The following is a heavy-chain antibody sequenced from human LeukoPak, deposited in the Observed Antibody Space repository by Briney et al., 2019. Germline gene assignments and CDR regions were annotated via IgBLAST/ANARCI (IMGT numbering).Heavy chain of an antibody. J-gene: IGHJ4*02. CDR1: GYTFTNYG. Sequence: ASVKVSCKASGYTFTNYGITWVRQAPGQGLEWMGWISAYNGNTNYAQKLQGRVTMTTDTSTSTAYMELRSLRSDDTAVYYCARGVIAVAADFFDYWGQGTLVTVSS. V-gene: IGHV1-18*01. D-gene: IGHD6-19*01. CDR2: ISAYNGNT. CDR3: ARGVIAVAADFFDY.